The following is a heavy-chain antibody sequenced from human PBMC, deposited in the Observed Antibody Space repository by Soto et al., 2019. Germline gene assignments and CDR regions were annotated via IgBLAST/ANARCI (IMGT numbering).Heavy chain of an antibody. CDR3: ARAAAAEKFDY. CDR2: IHYRGNT. J-gene: IGHJ4*02. D-gene: IGHD6-13*01. Sequence: QVQLQESGPGLVKPSETLSLTCSVSGGSVRSGDFYWSWIRQHPGKGLEWIGYIHYRGNTYYNPSLKSRVTMSVDTSKNQFSLRLTSVTAADTAVYFCARAAAAEKFDYWGKGTLVAVSS. CDR1: GGSVRSGDFY. V-gene: IGHV4-31*03.